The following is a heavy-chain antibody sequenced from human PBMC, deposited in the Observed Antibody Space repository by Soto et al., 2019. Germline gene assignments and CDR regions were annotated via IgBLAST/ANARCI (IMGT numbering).Heavy chain of an antibody. V-gene: IGHV4-59*01. CDR1: GGSISSYY. Sequence: SETLSLTCTVSGGSISSYYWSWIRQPPGKGLEWIGYIYYSGSTNYNPSLKSRVTISVDTSKNQFSLKLSSVTAADTAVYYCVREYCSSTSCWGTNWFDPWGQGTLVTVSS. D-gene: IGHD2-2*01. CDR3: VREYCSSTSCWGTNWFDP. CDR2: IYYSGST. J-gene: IGHJ5*02.